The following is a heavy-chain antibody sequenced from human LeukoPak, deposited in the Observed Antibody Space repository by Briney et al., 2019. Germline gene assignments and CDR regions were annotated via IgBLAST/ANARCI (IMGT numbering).Heavy chain of an antibody. D-gene: IGHD2-21*02. Sequence: PSETLSLTCAVYIESFSGYYWTWIRQPPGKGLEWIGEINHSGSTNYNPSLKRRVTISADTSKNQFSLTLSSVTAADTAMYYCARVRGDLSIGFWGQGNLVTVSS. J-gene: IGHJ4*02. CDR2: INHSGST. CDR1: IESFSGYY. V-gene: IGHV4-34*01. CDR3: ARVRGDLSIGF.